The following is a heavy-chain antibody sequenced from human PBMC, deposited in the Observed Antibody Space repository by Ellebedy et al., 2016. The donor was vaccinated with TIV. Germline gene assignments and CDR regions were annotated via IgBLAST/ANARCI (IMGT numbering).Heavy chain of an antibody. J-gene: IGHJ3*01. Sequence: GESLKISCAASGFTFSRFWMGWIRQAPGKGLEWVAHITYDEIEKYYANSVKGRFTISRDNARNSLYLQRKILRVDATAMYNCERDTVAVPDGDTFDFWGQGTMVTVST. D-gene: IGHD2-2*01. CDR3: ERDTVAVPDGDTFDF. CDR1: GFTFSRFW. V-gene: IGHV3-7*04. CDR2: ITYDEIEK.